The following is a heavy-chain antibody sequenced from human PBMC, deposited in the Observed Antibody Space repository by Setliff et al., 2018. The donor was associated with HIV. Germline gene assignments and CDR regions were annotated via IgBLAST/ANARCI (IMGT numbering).Heavy chain of an antibody. CDR2: VRGIAYGGTT. J-gene: IGHJ1*01. V-gene: IGHV3-49*03. CDR3: AREGSVYCGGDCYIQH. D-gene: IGHD2-21*02. Sequence: GSLRLSCTASGFSIDDYAMNWFRQAPGRGLEWVGLVRGIAYGGTTEYAASVRGRFTISRDDSKNIAYLQMNSLKTEDTAVYYCAREGSVYCGGDCYIQHWGQGTLVTVSS. CDR1: GFSIDDYA.